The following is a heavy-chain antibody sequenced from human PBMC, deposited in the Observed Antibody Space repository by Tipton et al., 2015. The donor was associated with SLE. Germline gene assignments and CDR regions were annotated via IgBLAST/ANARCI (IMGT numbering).Heavy chain of an antibody. V-gene: IGHV4-61*02. CDR1: GGAISSGGYY. CDR2: IFTSGKT. CDR3: AKTLAGATPGRYQSYWYFDL. Sequence: LRLSCTVSGGAISSGGYYWSWIRQPAGKGLEWIGRIFTSGKTVYNPSPKSRVTISRDLSNNQFSVNLSSVTASDTAVYYCAKTLAGATPGRYQSYWYFDLWGRGLRVIVSS. J-gene: IGHJ2*01. D-gene: IGHD1-1*01.